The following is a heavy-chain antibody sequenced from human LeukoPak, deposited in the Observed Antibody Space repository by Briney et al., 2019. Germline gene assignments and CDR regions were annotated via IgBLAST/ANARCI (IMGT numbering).Heavy chain of an antibody. V-gene: IGHV1-58*02. Sequence: SVKVSCKASGFTFTNSAMQWVRQARGQRLEWIAWIVVASGNTKYAQKFQERVTITRDMSTSTAYMELSSLSPEDTAVYYCAAAPIEMQQRGFDYWGKGTLVTVSS. CDR2: IVVASGNT. CDR1: GFTFTNSA. D-gene: IGHD5-24*01. CDR3: AAAPIEMQQRGFDY. J-gene: IGHJ4*02.